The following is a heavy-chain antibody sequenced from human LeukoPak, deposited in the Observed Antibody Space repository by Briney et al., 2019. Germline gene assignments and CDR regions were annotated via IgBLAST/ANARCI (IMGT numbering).Heavy chain of an antibody. CDR1: GFTVSSNY. J-gene: IGHJ4*02. V-gene: IGHV3-53*01. D-gene: IGHD6-19*01. CDR2: IYGGGST. CDR3: ASWPGGWYGEDS. Sequence: GGSLRLSCAASGFTVSSNYMSWVRQAPGKGLEWVSVIYGGGSTYYADSVKGRFTISRDTSKNTLNLQMNSLRAEDTAAYYCASWPGGWYGEDSWGQGTLVTVSS.